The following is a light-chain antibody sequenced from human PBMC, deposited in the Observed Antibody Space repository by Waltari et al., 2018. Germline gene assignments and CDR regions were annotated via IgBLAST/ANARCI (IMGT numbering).Light chain of an antibody. CDR1: QSISTW. J-gene: IGKJ4*01. Sequence: DIQMTKSPSTLSASVGDRVTITCRASQSISTWLAWYQQKPGKAPKLLIYKASTLQSGVPSRFSGSGSGTEFTLTISSLQPDDFATYYCQQHNGYFGGGTKVET. V-gene: IGKV1-5*03. CDR2: KAS. CDR3: QQHNGY.